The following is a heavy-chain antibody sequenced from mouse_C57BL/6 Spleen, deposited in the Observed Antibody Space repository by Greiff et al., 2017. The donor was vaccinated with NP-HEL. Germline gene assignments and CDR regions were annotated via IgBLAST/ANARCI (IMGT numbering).Heavy chain of an antibody. Sequence: DVMLVESGGDLVKPGGSLKLSCAASGFTFSSYGMSWVRQTPDKRLEWVATISSGGSYTYYPDSVKGRFTISRDNAKNTLYLQMSSLKSEDTAMYYCAREEEVLPFYWGQGTLVTVSA. J-gene: IGHJ3*01. CDR1: GFTFSSYG. D-gene: IGHD1-1*01. V-gene: IGHV5-6*02. CDR3: AREEEVLPFY. CDR2: ISSGGSYT.